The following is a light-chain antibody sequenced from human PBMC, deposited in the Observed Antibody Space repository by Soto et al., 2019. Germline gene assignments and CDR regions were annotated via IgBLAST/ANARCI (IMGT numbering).Light chain of an antibody. Sequence: IVMTQSPDSLAVSLGERATINSKFSRSALYSSNNKNYLAWYQQKPGQPPKLLIYWASTRESGVPDRFSGSGSGTDFTLTISSLQAEDVAVYYCKQYYSTPLTFGGGTKVDIK. CDR3: KQYYSTPLT. V-gene: IGKV4-1*01. J-gene: IGKJ4*01. CDR1: RSALYSSNNKNY. CDR2: WAS.